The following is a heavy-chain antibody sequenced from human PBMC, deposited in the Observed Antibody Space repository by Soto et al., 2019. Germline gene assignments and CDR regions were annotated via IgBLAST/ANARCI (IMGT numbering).Heavy chain of an antibody. CDR2: INHSGST. V-gene: IGHV4-34*01. CDR1: GGSFSGYY. D-gene: IGHD6-13*01. J-gene: IGHJ5*02. CDR3: ARRLRSAPPNANQQQLVSGGPLNWFDP. Sequence: QVQLQQWGAGLLKPSETLSLTCAVYGGSFSGYYWSRIRQPPGKGLEWIGEINHSGSTNYNPSLKSRVTISVDTSKNQFSLKLSSVTAADTAVYYCARRLRSAPPNANQQQLVSGGPLNWFDPWGQGTLVTVPS.